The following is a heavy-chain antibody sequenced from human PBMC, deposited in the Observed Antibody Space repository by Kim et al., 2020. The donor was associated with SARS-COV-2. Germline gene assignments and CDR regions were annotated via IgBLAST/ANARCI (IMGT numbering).Heavy chain of an antibody. CDR1: GFTFSTYA. D-gene: IGHD3-10*01. V-gene: IGHV3-23*01. J-gene: IGHJ5*02. Sequence: GGSLRLSCAASGFTFSTYAMAWVRQLPGKGLEWVSTFSGTSDSSYYAKSVKGRFTISRDNSNNTLNLHMSSLRADETAVYYCAKVDGSRPWGAFDPWG. CDR3: AKVDGSRPWGAFDP. CDR2: FSGTSDSS.